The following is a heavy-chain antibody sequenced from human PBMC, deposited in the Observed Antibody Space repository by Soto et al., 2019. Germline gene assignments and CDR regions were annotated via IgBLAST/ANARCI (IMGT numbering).Heavy chain of an antibody. Sequence: GGSLRLSCAASGFTFSDYYMSWIRQAPGKGLEWVSYISSSSSYTNYADSVKGRFTISRDNAKNSLYLQVNSLRADDTAVYFCAIVPNCDSSGCYSYFDLWGQGALVTVSS. CDR1: GFTFSDYY. J-gene: IGHJ4*02. V-gene: IGHV3-11*06. D-gene: IGHD3-22*01. CDR3: AIVPNCDSSGCYSYFDL. CDR2: ISSSSSYT.